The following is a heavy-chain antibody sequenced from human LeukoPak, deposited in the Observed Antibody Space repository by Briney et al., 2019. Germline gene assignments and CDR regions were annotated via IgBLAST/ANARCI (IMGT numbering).Heavy chain of an antibody. D-gene: IGHD5-18*01. J-gene: IGHJ4*02. V-gene: IGHV6-1*01. CDR2: TYYRSKLYN. CDR1: GDIFSSNSAT. Sequence: SQTLSLTCAISGDIFSSNSATWHWIRQSPSRGLDWLERTYYRSKLYNDYALSVKSRITINPDPSKHQLSLHLNSVTPEDTAVYYCARDLAGFGGYSYGMVDYWGQGTLVTVSS. CDR3: ARDLAGFGGYSYGMVDY.